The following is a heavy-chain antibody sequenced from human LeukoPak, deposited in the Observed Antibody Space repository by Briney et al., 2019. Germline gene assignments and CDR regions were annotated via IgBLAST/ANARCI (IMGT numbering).Heavy chain of an antibody. CDR2: ISGDGGST. J-gene: IGHJ4*02. CDR3: AKDNWVATRGHYGFDC. V-gene: IGHV3-43*02. Sequence: QPGGSLRLSCAASGFTFDDFAMHWVRQAPGKGLECVSLISGDGGSTYHADSVKGRFSISRDNSKNSLYLQMNSLRVEDTALYYCAKDNWVATRGHYGFDCWGQGTLVTVSP. CDR1: GFTFDDFA. D-gene: IGHD5-12*01.